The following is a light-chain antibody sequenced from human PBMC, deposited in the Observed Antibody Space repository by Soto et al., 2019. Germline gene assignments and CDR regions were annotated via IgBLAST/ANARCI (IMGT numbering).Light chain of an antibody. CDR1: PSVTNY. V-gene: IGKV3-11*01. J-gene: IGKJ5*01. CDR2: GAF. CDR3: QQRNIWPPVT. Sequence: EIVLTHSQATLSLSAGEGDNFXCMASPSVTNYLAWYQQKPGQPPRLLIYGAFNRAAGIPARFSGSGSGTDFTLTISSLEPEDSAVYYCQQRNIWPPVTFGQGTRLEIK.